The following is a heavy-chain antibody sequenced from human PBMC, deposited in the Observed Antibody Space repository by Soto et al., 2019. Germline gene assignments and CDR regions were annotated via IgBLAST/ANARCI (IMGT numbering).Heavy chain of an antibody. CDR1: ADSINISHW. D-gene: IGHD3-3*02. J-gene: IGHJ4*02. V-gene: IGHV4-4*02. CDR2: ISHSGST. CDR3: AARHFWSGPWTHTRLDY. Sequence: KTSETLSLTCAVSADSINISHWWNWARQPPGKGLEWIGQISHSGSTNYNPSLTSRVTISVDKSKNHFSLKLTSVTAADTAVYYCAARHFWSGPWTHTRLDYWGQGTLVTVSS.